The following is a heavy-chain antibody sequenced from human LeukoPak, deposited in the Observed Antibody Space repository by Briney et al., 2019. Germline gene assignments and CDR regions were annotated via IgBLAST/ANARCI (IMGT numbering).Heavy chain of an antibody. D-gene: IGHD1/OR15-1a*01. V-gene: IGHV5-51*01. Sequence: GESLKISCKGSGYSFTSYWIGWVRQMPGKGLDWMGIIYPGDSDTRYSPSFQGQVTISADKSINTAYLQWSSLRASDTAMYYCATSESQTKFDYWGQGTLVTVSS. CDR3: ATSESQTKFDY. CDR1: GYSFTSYW. CDR2: IYPGDSDT. J-gene: IGHJ4*02.